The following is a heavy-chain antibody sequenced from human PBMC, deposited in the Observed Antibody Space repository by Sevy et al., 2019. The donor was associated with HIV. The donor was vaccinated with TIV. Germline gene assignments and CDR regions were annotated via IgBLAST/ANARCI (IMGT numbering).Heavy chain of an antibody. CDR3: ARAPPVVVVPGAPSWFDP. CDR1: GGSFSGYY. V-gene: IGHV4-34*01. D-gene: IGHD2-2*01. J-gene: IGHJ5*02. Sequence: SETLSLTCAVYGGSFSGYYWNWIRQTPGKGLEWIGEINHSGSTNYNPSLKSRVNIPVDTSKNQFSLRLNSVTAADTAVYYCARAPPVVVVPGAPSWFDPWGQGTLVTVSS. CDR2: INHSGST.